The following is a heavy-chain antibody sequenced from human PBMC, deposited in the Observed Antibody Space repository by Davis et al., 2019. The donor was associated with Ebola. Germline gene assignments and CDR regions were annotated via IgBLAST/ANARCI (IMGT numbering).Heavy chain of an antibody. CDR1: GFTFSSYG. CDR2: ISYDGSNK. J-gene: IGHJ4*02. Sequence: GESLKISCAASGFTFSSYGMHWVRQAPGKRLEWVAVISYDGSNKYYADSVKGRFTISRDNSKNTLYLQMNSLRAEDTAVYYCAKQTHSSGWYARYYFDYWGQGTLVTVPS. V-gene: IGHV3-30*18. D-gene: IGHD6-19*01. CDR3: AKQTHSSGWYARYYFDY.